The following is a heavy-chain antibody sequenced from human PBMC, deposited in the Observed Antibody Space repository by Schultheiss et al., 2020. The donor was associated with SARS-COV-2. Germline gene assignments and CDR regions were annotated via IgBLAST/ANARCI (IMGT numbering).Heavy chain of an antibody. CDR1: GLSSDY. V-gene: IGHV3-21*04. Sequence: GESLKISCVASGLSSDYMHWVRQAPGKGLVWVSSISSSSSYIYYADSVRGRFTISRDNAKNSLYLQMNSLRVEDTAVYYCAKEKLNYFDYWGQGTLVTVSS. CDR2: ISSSSSYI. D-gene: IGHD1-7*01. J-gene: IGHJ4*02. CDR3: AKEKLNYFDY.